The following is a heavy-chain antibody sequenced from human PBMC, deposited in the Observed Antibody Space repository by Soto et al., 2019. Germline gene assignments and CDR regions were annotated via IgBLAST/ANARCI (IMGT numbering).Heavy chain of an antibody. D-gene: IGHD6-6*01. J-gene: IGHJ4*02. V-gene: IGHV1-24*01. CDR1: GYTFTSYG. Sequence: ASVKVSCKASGYTFTSYGISWVRQAPGKGLEWMGGFDPEDGETIYAQKFQGRVTMTEDTSTDTAYMELSSLRSEDTAVYYCATSARQGLDYWGQGTLVTVSS. CDR2: FDPEDGET. CDR3: ATSARQGLDY.